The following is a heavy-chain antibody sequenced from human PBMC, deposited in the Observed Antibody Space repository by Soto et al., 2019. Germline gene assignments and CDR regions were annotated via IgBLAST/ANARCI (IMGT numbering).Heavy chain of an antibody. J-gene: IGHJ6*02. V-gene: IGHV3-21*01. Sequence: VGSLRLSCAASGFTFSSYSMNWVRQAPGKGLEWVSSISSSSSYIYYADSVKGRFTISRDNAKNSLYLQMNSLRAEDTAVYYCARGVGATNLHYYGMDVWGQGTTVTVSS. CDR1: GFTFSSYS. CDR3: ARGVGATNLHYYGMDV. CDR2: ISSSSSYI. D-gene: IGHD1-26*01.